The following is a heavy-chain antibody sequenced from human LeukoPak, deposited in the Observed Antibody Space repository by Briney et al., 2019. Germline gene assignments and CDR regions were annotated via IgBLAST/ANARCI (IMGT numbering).Heavy chain of an antibody. CDR3: ARRMPYGSGSYPRVPIPNWFDP. V-gene: IGHV7-4-1*02. Sequence: RASVKVSCKASGYTFTGYYMHWVRQAPGQGLEWMGWINTNTGNPTYAQGFTGRFVFSLDTSVSTAYLQISSLKAEDTAVYYCARRMPYGSGSYPRVPIPNWFDPWGQGTLVTVSS. J-gene: IGHJ5*02. CDR2: INTNTGNP. CDR1: GYTFTGYY. D-gene: IGHD3-10*01.